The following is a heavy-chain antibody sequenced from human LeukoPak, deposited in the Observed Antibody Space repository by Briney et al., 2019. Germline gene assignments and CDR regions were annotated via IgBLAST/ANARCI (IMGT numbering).Heavy chain of an antibody. CDR2: INSGGETR. J-gene: IGHJ6*02. Sequence: GGSLRLSCAASGFTLNNYEMNWVRQAPGKGLEWGSYINSGGETRYYADSVKGRFTISRDNADNSLSLQMNSLRAEDAAVYYCARDQGERRHYYYGMDVWGQGTTVTVSS. CDR3: ARDQGERRHYYYGMDV. D-gene: IGHD1-1*01. CDR1: GFTLNNYE. V-gene: IGHV3-48*03.